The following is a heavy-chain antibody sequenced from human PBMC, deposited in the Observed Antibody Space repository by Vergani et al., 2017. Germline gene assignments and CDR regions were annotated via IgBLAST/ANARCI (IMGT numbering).Heavy chain of an antibody. D-gene: IGHD2-21*02. Sequence: EVQLVESGGGVVRPGGSLRLSCAASGFTFSSYSMNWVRQAPGKGLEWVGFIRSKAYGGTTEYAASVKGRLTISRDDSKSIAYLQMNSLKTEDTAVYYCTRDHGGDSPFDYWGQGTLVTVSS. CDR1: GFTFSSYS. CDR2: IRSKAYGGTT. CDR3: TRDHGGDSPFDY. J-gene: IGHJ4*02. V-gene: IGHV3-49*04.